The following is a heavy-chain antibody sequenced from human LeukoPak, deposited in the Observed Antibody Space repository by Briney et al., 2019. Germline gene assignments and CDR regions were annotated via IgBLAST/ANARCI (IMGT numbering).Heavy chain of an antibody. Sequence: SVKVSCKASGGTFSSYTFSWVRQAPGQGLEWMGRIIPILGITKYTQKFQGRVTITADKSKTTAYMELNSLRSEDTAVYYCARVADNSGYTFDSWGQGTLVTVSS. V-gene: IGHV1-69*02. CDR2: IIPILGIT. CDR1: GGTFSSYT. D-gene: IGHD3-22*01. J-gene: IGHJ4*02. CDR3: ARVADNSGYTFDS.